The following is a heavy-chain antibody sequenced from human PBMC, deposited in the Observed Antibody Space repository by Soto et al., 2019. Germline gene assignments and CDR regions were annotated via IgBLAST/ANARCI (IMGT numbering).Heavy chain of an antibody. CDR1: GFFFINIG. V-gene: IGHV3-30*03. J-gene: IGHJ4*02. CDR2: MSYDGSDT. Sequence: QVQLVESGGGVVQPGRSLRPSGVGSGFFFINIGMHWVPQTPGKGLEWVAFMSYDGSDTFYADSVKGRFTISRDNSKNTLFLHMSNLRAEDTAMYYCTIVRVADSALDHWGQGTLVTVSS. D-gene: IGHD3-10*02. CDR3: TIVRVADSALDH.